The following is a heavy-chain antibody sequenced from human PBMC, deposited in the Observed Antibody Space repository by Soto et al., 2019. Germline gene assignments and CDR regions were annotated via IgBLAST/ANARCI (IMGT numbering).Heavy chain of an antibody. Sequence: SLRLSCAASGFKFSNFGMHWVSHEPGNGLEWVAVIWYDGSTKYYADSVKGRFTIYRDNYKNTIDVQMKSLRAEDTAVYYCARDRVSRSRCNGMDCDYYGMDVWGQGTTVTVAS. D-gene: IGHD2-21*01. CDR1: GFKFSNFG. CDR3: ARDRVSRSRCNGMDCDYYGMDV. V-gene: IGHV3-33*01. CDR2: IWYDGSTK. J-gene: IGHJ6*02.